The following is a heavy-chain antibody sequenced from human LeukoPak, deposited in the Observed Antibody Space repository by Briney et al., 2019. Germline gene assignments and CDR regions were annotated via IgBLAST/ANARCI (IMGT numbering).Heavy chain of an antibody. CDR1: GGSISSGSYY. V-gene: IGHV4-61*02. CDR3: AGGMITFGGVIVNYFDY. Sequence: PSQTLSLTCTVSGGSISSGSYYWSWIRQPAGKGLEWIGRIYTSGSTNYNPSLKSRVTISVDTSKNQFSLKLSSVTAADTAVYYCAGGMITFGGVIVNYFDYWGQGTLVTVSS. J-gene: IGHJ4*02. CDR2: IYTSGST. D-gene: IGHD3-16*02.